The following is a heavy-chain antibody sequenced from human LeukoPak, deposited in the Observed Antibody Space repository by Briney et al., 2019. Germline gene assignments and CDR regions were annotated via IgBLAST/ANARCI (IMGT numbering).Heavy chain of an antibody. D-gene: IGHD6-19*01. J-gene: IGHJ4*02. CDR3: ARGRFSGLPRATTSQFDY. V-gene: IGHV4-34*01. CDR1: GGSFSGYS. Sequence: SETLSFTCAVYGGSFSGYSWTWIRQPPGKGLEWIGEIKDSGSPTFNPSLKSRVTMSVDTSNNQFSVRLSSLTAADTAVYYCARGRFSGLPRATTSQFDYWGQGTLVTVSS. CDR2: IKDSGSP.